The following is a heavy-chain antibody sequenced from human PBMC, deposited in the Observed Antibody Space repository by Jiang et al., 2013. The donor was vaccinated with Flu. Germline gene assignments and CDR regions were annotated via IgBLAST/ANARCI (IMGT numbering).Heavy chain of an antibody. J-gene: IGHJ1*01. CDR3: YSSGWYDSEYFQH. D-gene: IGHD6-19*01. CDR1: GGSFSGYY. Sequence: LLKPSETLSLTCAVYGGSFSGYYWSWIRQPPGKGLEWIGEINHSGSTNYNPSLKSRVTISVDTSKNQFSLKLSSVTAADTAVYYCYSSGWYDSEYFQHWGQGTLVTVSS. CDR2: INHSGST. V-gene: IGHV4-34*01.